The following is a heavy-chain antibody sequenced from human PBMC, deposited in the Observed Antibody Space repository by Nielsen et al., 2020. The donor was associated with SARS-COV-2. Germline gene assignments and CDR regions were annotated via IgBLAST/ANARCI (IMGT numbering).Heavy chain of an antibody. Sequence: SETLSLTCTVSGASISHSYWSWVRQPPRKGLEWIGNIFYSVNTNYNPSLKSRVALSVDTSKSQFSLKVNSVTAADTAVYYCARTIEKYSTSFDLYYYYMDVWGKGATVTVSS. CDR1: GASISHSY. CDR3: ARTIEKYSTSFDLYYYYMDV. CDR2: IFYSVNT. V-gene: IGHV4-59*01. J-gene: IGHJ6*03. D-gene: IGHD6-6*01.